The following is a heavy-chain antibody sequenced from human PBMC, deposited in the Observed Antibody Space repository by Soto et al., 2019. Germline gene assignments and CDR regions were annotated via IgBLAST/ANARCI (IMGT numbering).Heavy chain of an antibody. CDR1: GGSISSSHW. CDR2: ISHSGTS. D-gene: IGHD1-20*01. Sequence: QVQLQESGPGLVKPSGTLSLTCAVSGGSISSSHWWTWVRQSPGKGLEYIGEISHSGTSNSNPSLTSRVTISVDRSKNHFSLTLTSVTAADTAVYYCARVVLSITRGAFDAWGQGTPVIVSS. V-gene: IGHV4-4*02. CDR3: ARVVLSITRGAFDA. J-gene: IGHJ3*01.